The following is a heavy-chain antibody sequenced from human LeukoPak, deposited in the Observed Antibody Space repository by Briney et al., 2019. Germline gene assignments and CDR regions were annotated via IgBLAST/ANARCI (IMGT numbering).Heavy chain of an antibody. CDR2: IQYDGSQK. CDR1: GFSFSNYG. J-gene: IGHJ4*02. V-gene: IGHV3-30*02. D-gene: IGHD3-16*01. Sequence: GGSLRLSCAASGFSFSNYGMHWVRQAPGKGLEWVAYIQYDGSQKYYGDSVKGRFTISRDNSKNTVHLQMNSLRDEDTALYYCARDLLSLPHKYFVSWGQGSLVTVSS. CDR3: ARDLLSLPHKYFVS.